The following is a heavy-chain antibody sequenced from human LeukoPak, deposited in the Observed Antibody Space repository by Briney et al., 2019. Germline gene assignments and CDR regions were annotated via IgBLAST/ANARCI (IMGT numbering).Heavy chain of an antibody. CDR2: IYSTTGAT. Sequence: PSETLSLTCTVSGASPYWTWIRQPPGTGLEWIGYIYSTTGATNSNPSLKSRVSMSLDTSKKHLSLNLSAVTAADAAVYYCARGYGWFDPWGQGILVIVSS. CDR3: ARGYGWFDP. D-gene: IGHD3-10*01. J-gene: IGHJ5*02. V-gene: IGHV4-4*09. CDR1: GASPY.